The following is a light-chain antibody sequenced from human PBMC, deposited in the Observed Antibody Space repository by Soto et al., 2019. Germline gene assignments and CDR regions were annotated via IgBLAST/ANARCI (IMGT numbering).Light chain of an antibody. V-gene: IGKV1-9*01. CDR2: AAS. Sequence: DIQLPQSPPFLSASVGDRAAITCRASRGISSYLAWYQQKPGKAPKLLIYAASTLQTGVPSRFSGSGSGTEFTLTISSLQPEDFATYYCQQLNSYLITFGQGTRLEIK. J-gene: IGKJ5*01. CDR3: QQLNSYLIT. CDR1: RGISSY.